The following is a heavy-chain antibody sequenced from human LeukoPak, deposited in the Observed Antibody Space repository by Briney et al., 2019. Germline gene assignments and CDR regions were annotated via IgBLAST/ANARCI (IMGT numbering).Heavy chain of an antibody. Sequence: ASVKVSCKASGYTFTSYDINWVRQATGQGLEWMGWMNPNSGNTGYAQKFQGRVTMTRNTSISTAYMELSSLRSEDTAAYYCARGPGDFWSGYYGMDVWGQGTTVTVSS. CDR3: ARGPGDFWSGYYGMDV. CDR1: GYTFTSYD. V-gene: IGHV1-8*01. D-gene: IGHD3-3*01. J-gene: IGHJ6*02. CDR2: MNPNSGNT.